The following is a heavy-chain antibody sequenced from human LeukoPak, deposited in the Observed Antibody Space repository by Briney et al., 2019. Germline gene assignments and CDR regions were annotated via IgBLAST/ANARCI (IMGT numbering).Heavy chain of an antibody. Sequence: ASVEVSCKASGYTFTSYGISWVRQAPGQGLEWMGWINPNSGGTNYAQKFQGRVTMTRDTSISTAYMELSRLRSDDTAVYYCAREYRAPIVVVVAAIMRFDPWGQGTLVTVSS. D-gene: IGHD2-15*01. V-gene: IGHV1-2*02. CDR3: AREYRAPIVVVVAAIMRFDP. CDR1: GYTFTSYG. CDR2: INPNSGGT. J-gene: IGHJ5*02.